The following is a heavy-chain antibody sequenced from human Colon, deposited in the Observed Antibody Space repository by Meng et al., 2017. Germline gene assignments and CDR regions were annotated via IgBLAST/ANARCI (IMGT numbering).Heavy chain of an antibody. Sequence: VQLVECGGGVGQPGRSLGLSCAASGFTLHSYAMHWVRQAPGKGLEWVAVVSYDGSIQYYADSVKGRFTISRDNAKNTLYLQMNSLRGEDTAVFYCARHTNYIPKENDAIDIWGHGTMVTVSS. CDR1: GFTLHSYA. CDR3: ARHTNYIPKENDAIDI. V-gene: IGHV3-30*04. CDR2: VSYDGSIQ. D-gene: IGHD1-7*01. J-gene: IGHJ3*02.